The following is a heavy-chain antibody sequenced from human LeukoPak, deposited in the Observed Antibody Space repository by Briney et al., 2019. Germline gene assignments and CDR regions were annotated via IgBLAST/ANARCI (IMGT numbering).Heavy chain of an antibody. CDR2: IKQDASQE. CDR1: GLTFSSSW. V-gene: IGHV3-7*01. Sequence: GGSLRLSCAVSGLTFSSSWMDWVRQAPGKGPEWVAHIKQDASQEDHVDSVKGRFTISRGNAKNSLYLQMNSLRAEDTAVYYCARGVVYPTWSGPHWSDYWGQGTLVTVSS. J-gene: IGHJ4*02. CDR3: ARGVVYPTWSGPHWSDY. D-gene: IGHD3-3*01.